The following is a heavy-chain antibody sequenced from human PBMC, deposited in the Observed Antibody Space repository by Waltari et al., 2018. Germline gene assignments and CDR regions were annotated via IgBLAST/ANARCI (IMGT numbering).Heavy chain of an antibody. CDR2: IKADGSEK. J-gene: IGHJ4*02. CDR1: ESTLRGFW. D-gene: IGHD1-1*01. Sequence: ELQLVESGGGSVQPGESLRLSCTASESTLRGFWMSWVRQAPGKGLEWVANIKADGSEKYYVDSVKGRFTISRDDAKNSLFLQMNRLRVEDTAVYYCVGPRGVTGTTPFAHWGQGTLVSVAS. CDR3: VGPRGVTGTTPFAH. V-gene: IGHV3-7*01.